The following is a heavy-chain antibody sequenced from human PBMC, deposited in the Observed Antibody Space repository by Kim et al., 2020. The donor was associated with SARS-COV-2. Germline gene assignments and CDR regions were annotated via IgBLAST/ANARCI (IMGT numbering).Heavy chain of an antibody. V-gene: IGHV3-23*01. CDR2: ISGSGGST. CDR3: AKDGTGCGLWFRELFSNYYDGMDG. J-gene: IGHJ6*02. D-gene: IGHD3-10*01. CDR1: GFTFSSYA. Sequence: GGSLRLSCAASGFTFSSYAMSWVRQAPGKGLEWVSAISGSGGSTYYADSVKGRFTISRDNSKNTLYLQMNSLRAEDPAVYYCAKDGTGCGLWFRELFSNYYDGMDGWGQGTTVTVSS.